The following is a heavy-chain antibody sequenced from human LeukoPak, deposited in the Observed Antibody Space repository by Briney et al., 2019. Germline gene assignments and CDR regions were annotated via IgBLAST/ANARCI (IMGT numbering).Heavy chain of an antibody. CDR3: ARGGYCSSTSCYHSNWFDP. J-gene: IGHJ5*02. V-gene: IGHV3-33*01. Sequence: GRSLRLSCAASGFTFSSYGMHWVRQAPGKGLEWVAVIWYDGSNKYYADSVKGRFTISRGNSKNTLYLQMNSLRAEDTAVYYCARGGYCSSTSCYHSNWFDPWGQGTLVTVSS. CDR2: IWYDGSNK. CDR1: GFTFSSYG. D-gene: IGHD2-2*01.